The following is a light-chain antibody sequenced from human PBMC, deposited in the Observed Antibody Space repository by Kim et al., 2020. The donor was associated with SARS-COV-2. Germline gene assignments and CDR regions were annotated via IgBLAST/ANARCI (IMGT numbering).Light chain of an antibody. CDR3: QSYDSNNHVV. CDR1: SDSIASNY. V-gene: IGLV6-57*04. J-gene: IGLJ2*01. CDR2: EDN. Sequence: NFMLTQPHSVSESPGKTVTISCTRSSDSIASNYVQWYHQRPGSAPTTVIYEDNLRPSGVPARFSGSIDSSSNSASLTISGLKTEDEADYYCQSYDSNNHVVFGGGTQLTVL.